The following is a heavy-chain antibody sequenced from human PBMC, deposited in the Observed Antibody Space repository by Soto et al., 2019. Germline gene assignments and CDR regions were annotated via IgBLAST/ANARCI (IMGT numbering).Heavy chain of an antibody. Sequence: SETPSLTCAVYGGPFCGYYWSWIRQQPGKGLEWIGEINHSGSTNYNPSLKSRVTISVDTSMNQFSLKLSSVTAADTAVYYCAARGYSGYDYGYFYGMDVWGQGTTVTVSS. J-gene: IGHJ6*02. CDR2: INHSGST. CDR3: AARGYSGYDYGYFYGMDV. D-gene: IGHD5-12*01. CDR1: GGPFCGYY. V-gene: IGHV4-34*01.